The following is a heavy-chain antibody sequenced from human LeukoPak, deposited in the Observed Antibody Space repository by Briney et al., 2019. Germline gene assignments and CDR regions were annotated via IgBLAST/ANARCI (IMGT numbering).Heavy chain of an antibody. D-gene: IGHD3-22*01. CDR3: ARRGHYYDTSGYYYFDY. CDR2: IYYRGST. J-gene: IGHJ4*02. V-gene: IGHV4-39*01. CDR1: GGSGSSYY. Sequence: PSETLSLTCTVSGGSGSSYYWGWIRKPPGKGLEWFGSIYYRGSTNDNPSLKSRVTISVDTSKNQFSLKLTSVTAADTAVYYCARRGHYYDTSGYYYFDYWGQGTLVTVSS.